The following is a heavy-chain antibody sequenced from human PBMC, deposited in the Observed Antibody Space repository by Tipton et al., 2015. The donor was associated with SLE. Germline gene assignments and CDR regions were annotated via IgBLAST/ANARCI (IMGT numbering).Heavy chain of an antibody. CDR2: IHYTGIT. D-gene: IGHD3-16*01. CDR1: GDSVRSFY. CDR3: ARGVSPVP. J-gene: IGHJ1*01. Sequence: TLSLTCTVSGDSVRSFYWSWIRLPPVKGLEWIGFIHYTGITNYSPSLKSRVSTSVDPSKNQFSLKLTSVTAADTAFYYCARGVSPVPWGRG. V-gene: IGHV4-59*02.